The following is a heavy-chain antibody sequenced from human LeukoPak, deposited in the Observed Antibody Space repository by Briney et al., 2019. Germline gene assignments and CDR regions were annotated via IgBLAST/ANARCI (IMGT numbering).Heavy chain of an antibody. D-gene: IGHD3-3*01. V-gene: IGHV4-34*01. CDR3: ARPYYDFWSGYQNWFDP. CDR2: INHSGST. Sequence: PSETLSLTCAVYGGSFSGYYWSWIRQPPGKGLEGIGEINHSGSTNYNPSLKSRVTISVDTSKNHFSLKLSSVTAADTAVYYCARPYYDFWSGYQNWFDPWGQGTLVTVSS. J-gene: IGHJ5*02. CDR1: GGSFSGYY.